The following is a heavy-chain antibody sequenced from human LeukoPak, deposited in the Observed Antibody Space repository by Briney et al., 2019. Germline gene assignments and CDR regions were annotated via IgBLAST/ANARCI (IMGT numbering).Heavy chain of an antibody. CDR3: AGPSSSGVGY. CDR2: IRFDGTNK. Sequence: GGSLRLSCAASGFTFSNYGMHWVRQAPCKGLEWVAFIRFDGTNKYYADSVKGRLTISRDNSKNTLYLQMNSLRVEDTGVYYCAGPSSSGVGYWGQGTLVTVSS. J-gene: IGHJ4*02. V-gene: IGHV3-30*02. CDR1: GFTFSNYG. D-gene: IGHD6-6*01.